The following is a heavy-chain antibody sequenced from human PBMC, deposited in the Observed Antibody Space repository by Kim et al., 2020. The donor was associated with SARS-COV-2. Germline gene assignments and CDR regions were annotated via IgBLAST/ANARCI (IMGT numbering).Heavy chain of an antibody. J-gene: IGHJ5*02. CDR2: INSDTGVGTT. CDR1: GFTFSDAC. Sequence: GGSLRLSCAASGFTFSDACMSWVRQAPGKGLEWVGRINSDTGVGTTDYSAHVKCTFSMSRADSPHTLYLQINRLKTAATAVYYSTPNKCSEGYYGFDPWG. CDR3: TPNKCSEGYYGFDP. V-gene: IGHV3-15*01. D-gene: IGHD1-26*01.